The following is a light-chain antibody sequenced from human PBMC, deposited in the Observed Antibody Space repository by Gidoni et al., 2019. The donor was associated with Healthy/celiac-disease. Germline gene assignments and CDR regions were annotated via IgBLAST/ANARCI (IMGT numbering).Light chain of an antibody. J-gene: IGLJ2*01. CDR1: SSNIGSNY. V-gene: IGLV1-47*01. Sequence: QSVLTQPPSASGTPVQRVTISCSGSSSNIGSNYVYWYQQLPGTAHKRLIYRNNQRPSGVPDRFSGSKSGTSASLAISGLRSEDEADYYCAAWDDSLSVVFGGGTKLTVL. CDR3: AAWDDSLSVV. CDR2: RNN.